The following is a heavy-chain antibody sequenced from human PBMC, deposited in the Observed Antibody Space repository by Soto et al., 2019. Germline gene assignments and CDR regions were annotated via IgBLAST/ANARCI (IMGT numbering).Heavy chain of an antibody. V-gene: IGHV4-38-2*01. Sequence: SETLSLTCAVSGYSISSGYYWGWIRQPPGKGLEWIASIYHSGSTYYNPSLKSRVTISVDTSKNQFSLKLTSVTAADTAVYYCARGAATVTPGWFDPWGQGTLVTVSS. D-gene: IGHD4-17*01. CDR2: IYHSGST. CDR1: GYSISSGYY. CDR3: ARGAATVTPGWFDP. J-gene: IGHJ5*02.